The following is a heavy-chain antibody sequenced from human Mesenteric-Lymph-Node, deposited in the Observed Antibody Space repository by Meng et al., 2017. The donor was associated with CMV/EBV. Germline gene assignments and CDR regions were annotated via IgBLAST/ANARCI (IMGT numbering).Heavy chain of an antibody. CDR1: GGSISSSSYY. CDR2: MYYGGST. CDR3: ARGKHSNTWYLPYDS. V-gene: IGHV4-39*06. J-gene: IGHJ4*02. D-gene: IGHD6-13*01. Sequence: GSLRLSCTVSGGSISSSSYYWGWIRQPPGKGLEWIGSMYYGGSTYYNPSLNSRVTISGDTSKNQFPLKLRSVTAADTAVYYCARGKHSNTWYLPYDSWGQGTLVTVSS.